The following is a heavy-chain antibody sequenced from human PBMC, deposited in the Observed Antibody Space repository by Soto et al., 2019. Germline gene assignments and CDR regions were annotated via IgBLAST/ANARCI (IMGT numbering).Heavy chain of an antibody. J-gene: IGHJ4*02. CDR1: GGSISSGGYY. Sequence: SETLSLTCTVSGGSISSGGYYWSWIRQHPKKGLEWIGYIYYSGSTYYKPSLKSRVTISVDTSKNKFSLKLSSVTAADTAVYYCARDEGGSTAIGGWGQGSLVTVS. V-gene: IGHV4-31*03. D-gene: IGHD1-26*01. CDR2: IYYSGST. CDR3: ARDEGGSTAIGG.